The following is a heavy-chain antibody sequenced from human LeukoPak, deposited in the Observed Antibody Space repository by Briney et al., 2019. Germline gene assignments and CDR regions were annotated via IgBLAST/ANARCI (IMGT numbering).Heavy chain of an antibody. Sequence: SVKVSCKASGGTFSSYAISWVRQAPGQGLEWMGGIIPIFGTANYAQKFQGRVTIIADGSTSTAYMELSSLRSEDTAVYYCARGVVGATTGAYSFDYWGRGTLVTVSS. CDR3: ARGVVGATTGAYSFDY. D-gene: IGHD1-26*01. CDR1: GGTFSSYA. CDR2: IIPIFGTA. J-gene: IGHJ4*02. V-gene: IGHV1-69*01.